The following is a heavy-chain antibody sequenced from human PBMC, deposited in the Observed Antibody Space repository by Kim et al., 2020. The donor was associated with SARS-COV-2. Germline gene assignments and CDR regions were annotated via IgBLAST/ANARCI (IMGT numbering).Heavy chain of an antibody. Sequence: SETLSLTCTVSGGSISSGGYYWSWIRQHPGKGLEWIGYIYYSGSTYYNPSLKSRVTISVDTSKNQFSLKLSSVTAADTAVYYCARDRLASEGPYYDILTLARPPTKCYYYYGMDVWGQGTTVTGSS. CDR2: IYYSGST. J-gene: IGHJ6*02. CDR3: ARDRLASEGPYYDILTLARPPTKCYYYYGMDV. V-gene: IGHV4-31*03. D-gene: IGHD3-9*01. CDR1: GGSISSGGYY.